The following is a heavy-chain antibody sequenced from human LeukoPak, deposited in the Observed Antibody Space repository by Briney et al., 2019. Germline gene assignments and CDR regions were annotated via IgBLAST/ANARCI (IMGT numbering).Heavy chain of an antibody. CDR2: ISYDGSNK. V-gene: IGHV3-30*03. CDR3: ASFRVEPYGMDV. J-gene: IGHJ6*02. Sequence: PGGSLRLSCAASGFTFSGYGMHWVRQAPGKGLEWVAVISYDGSNKYYADSVKGRFTISRDNSKSTLYLQMNSLRAEDTAVYYCASFRVEPYGMDVWAKGPRSPSP. CDR1: GFTFSGYG.